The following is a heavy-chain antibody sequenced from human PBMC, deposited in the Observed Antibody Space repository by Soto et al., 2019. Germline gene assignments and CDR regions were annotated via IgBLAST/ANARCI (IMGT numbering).Heavy chain of an antibody. D-gene: IGHD3-3*01. J-gene: IGHJ3*02. CDR2: IIPIFGTA. V-gene: IGHV1-69*13. CDR3: ARDRSSVFGVVHPGVGAFDI. CDR1: GGTFSSYA. Sequence: ASVKVSCKASGGTFSSYAISWVRQAPGQGLEWMGGIIPIFGTANYAQKFQGRVTITADESTSTAYMELSSLRSEDTAVYYCARDRSSVFGVVHPGVGAFDIWGQGTMVTVSS.